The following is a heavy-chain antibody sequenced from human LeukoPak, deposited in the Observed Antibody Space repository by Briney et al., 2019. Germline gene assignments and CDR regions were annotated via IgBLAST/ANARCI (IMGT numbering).Heavy chain of an antibody. CDR1: GGSFNTYY. Sequence: SETLSLTCAVYGGSFNTYYWSWIRQPPGKGLEWIGEINHSGSTNYNPSLKSRFTISVDTSKNQFSLKLSSVTAADTAVYYCARSPADMIRGAFDYWGQGTLDTVSS. CDR2: INHSGST. J-gene: IGHJ4*02. CDR3: ARSPADMIRGAFDY. D-gene: IGHD3-10*01. V-gene: IGHV4-34*01.